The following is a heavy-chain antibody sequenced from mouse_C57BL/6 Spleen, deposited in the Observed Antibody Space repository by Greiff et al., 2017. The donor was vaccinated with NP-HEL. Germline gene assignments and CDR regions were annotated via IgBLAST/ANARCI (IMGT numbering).Heavy chain of an antibody. Sequence: QVQLKQSGAELVKPGASVKISCKASGYAFSSYWMNWVKQRPGKGLEWIGQIYPGDGDTNYNGKFKGKATLTADKSSSTAYMQLSSLTSEDSAVYFCAREGFTTVVVYYYAMDYWGQGTSVTVSS. CDR1: GYAFSSYW. CDR3: AREGFTTVVVYYYAMDY. V-gene: IGHV1-80*01. J-gene: IGHJ4*01. D-gene: IGHD1-1*01. CDR2: IYPGDGDT.